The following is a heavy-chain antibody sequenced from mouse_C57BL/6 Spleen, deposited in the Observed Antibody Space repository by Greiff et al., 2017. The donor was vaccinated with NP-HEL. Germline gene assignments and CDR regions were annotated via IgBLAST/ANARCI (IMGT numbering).Heavy chain of an antibody. V-gene: IGHV3-1*01. CDR1: GYSITSGYD. Sequence: VQLKESGPGMVKPSQSLSLTCTVTGYSITSGYDWHWIRHFPGNKLEWMGYISYSGSTNYNPSLKSRISITHDTSKNHYFLKLNSVTTEDTATYYCAREGKTYFDYWGQGTTLTVSS. CDR2: ISYSGST. CDR3: AREGKTYFDY. J-gene: IGHJ2*01.